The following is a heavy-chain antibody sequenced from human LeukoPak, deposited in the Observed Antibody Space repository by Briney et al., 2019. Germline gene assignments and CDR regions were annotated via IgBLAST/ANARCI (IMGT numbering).Heavy chain of an antibody. D-gene: IGHD3-22*01. CDR1: GFTFSSYA. V-gene: IGHV3-23*01. J-gene: IGHJ4*02. CDR3: AKGFGGYYYEGIVY. Sequence: GGSLRLSCAVSGFTFSSYAMSWVRQAPGKGLEWVSAISGSGGSTYYADSVKGRFTISRDNSKNTLYLQMNSLRAEDTAVYYCAKGFGGYYYEGIVYWGQGTLVTVSS. CDR2: ISGSGGST.